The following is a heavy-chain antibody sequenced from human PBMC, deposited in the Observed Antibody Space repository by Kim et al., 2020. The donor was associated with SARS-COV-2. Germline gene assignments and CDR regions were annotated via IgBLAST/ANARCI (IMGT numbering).Heavy chain of an antibody. Sequence: RYAQKFQGRVTMTRDTSANTVYMEVSSLRSEDTAIYYCVKEASRLKDFDFWGQGTLVIVSS. V-gene: IGHV1-46*01. CDR3: VKEASRLKDFDF. J-gene: IGHJ4*02.